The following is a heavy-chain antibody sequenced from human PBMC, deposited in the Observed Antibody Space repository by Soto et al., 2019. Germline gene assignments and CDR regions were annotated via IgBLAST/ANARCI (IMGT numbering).Heavy chain of an antibody. CDR3: ARVIAVAGTYSEFDY. V-gene: IGHV4-59*01. J-gene: IGHJ4*02. Sequence: SETLSLTCTVSGGYISSYYWSWIRQPPGKGLEWIGYIYYSGSTNYNPSLKSRVTISVDTSKNQFSLKLSSVTAADTAVYYCARVIAVAGTYSEFDYWGQGTLVTVSS. D-gene: IGHD6-19*01. CDR1: GGYISSYY. CDR2: IYYSGST.